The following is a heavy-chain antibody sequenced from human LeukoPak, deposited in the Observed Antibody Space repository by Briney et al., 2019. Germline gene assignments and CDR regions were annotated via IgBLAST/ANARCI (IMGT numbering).Heavy chain of an antibody. Sequence: KASETLSLTCTVSGYSISSGYYWGWIRQPPGKGLEWIGSIYHSGSTYYNPSLKSRVTISVDTSKNQFSLKLSSVTAADTAVYYCAGDRYSSSLDYWGQGTLVTVSS. CDR3: AGDRYSSSLDY. CDR1: GYSISSGYY. J-gene: IGHJ4*02. CDR2: IYHSGST. V-gene: IGHV4-38-2*02. D-gene: IGHD6-6*01.